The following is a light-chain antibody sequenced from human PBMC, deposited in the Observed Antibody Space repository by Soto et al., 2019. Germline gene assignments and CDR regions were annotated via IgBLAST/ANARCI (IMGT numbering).Light chain of an antibody. CDR1: QSILYSSNNKNY. CDR2: WAS. CDR3: QQYYSTPLT. Sequence: DSVMTQSNASLAVSLGARATINCKSSQSILYSSNNKNYLAWYQQKPGQPPKLLIYWASTRESGVPDRFSGSGSGTDFTLTISSLQAEDVAVYYCQQYYSTPLTFGGGTKVDIK. J-gene: IGKJ4*01. V-gene: IGKV4-1*01.